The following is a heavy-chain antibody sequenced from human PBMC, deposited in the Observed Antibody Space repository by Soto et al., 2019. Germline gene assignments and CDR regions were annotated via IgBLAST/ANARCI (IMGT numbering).Heavy chain of an antibody. D-gene: IGHD3-10*01. CDR2: ISAYNGNT. CDR1: GYTFTSYG. Sequence: QVQLVQSGAEVKKPGASVKVSCKPSGYTFTSYGITWVRQAPGQGLEWMGWISAYNGNTNYAQKFQGRVTMTTDTAKSMGYMELRSMGSVDTAVYYCASGWCGEVVSQFDYWGQGTLVTVSS. J-gene: IGHJ4*02. CDR3: ASGWCGEVVSQFDY. V-gene: IGHV1-18*01.